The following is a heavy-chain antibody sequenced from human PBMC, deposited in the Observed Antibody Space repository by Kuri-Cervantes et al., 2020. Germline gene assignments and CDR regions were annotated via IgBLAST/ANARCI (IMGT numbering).Heavy chain of an antibody. D-gene: IGHD6-19*01. V-gene: IGHV4-34*01. CDR2: INHSGNT. J-gene: IGHJ6*03. CDR3: ARVDAIAVAGYYYYFMDV. Sequence: SETLSLTCAVYGGSFSGYYWSWIRQPPGKGLEWIGEINHSGNTTYNPSLTSRVTISLDMSQNQFSLRLSSVTAADTAVYYCARVDAIAVAGYYYYFMDVWGKGTTVTVSS. CDR1: GGSFSGYY.